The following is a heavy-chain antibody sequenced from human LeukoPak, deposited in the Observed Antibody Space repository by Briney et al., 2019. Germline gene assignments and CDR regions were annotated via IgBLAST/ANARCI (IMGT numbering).Heavy chain of an antibody. CDR3: ARDFMDGGRWDY. Sequence: SVKVSCKAYGGTFSSYAISWVRQAPGQGLEWMGRIIPILGIANYAQKFQGRVTITAVKSTSTAYMELSSLRSEDTAVYYCARDFMDGGRWDYWGQRTLVTVSS. D-gene: IGHD4-23*01. V-gene: IGHV1-69*04. CDR1: GGTFSSYA. J-gene: IGHJ4*02. CDR2: IIPILGIA.